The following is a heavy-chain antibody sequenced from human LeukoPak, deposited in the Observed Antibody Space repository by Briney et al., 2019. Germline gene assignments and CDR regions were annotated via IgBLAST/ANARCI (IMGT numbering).Heavy chain of an antibody. Sequence: GGSLRLSCAASGFTFSSYGMHWVRQAPGKGLEWVAVISYDGSNKYYADSVKGRFTISRDNSRNTLYLQMNSLRVEDTAMYYCARRAGAYSHPYDYWGQGTLVTVSS. J-gene: IGHJ4*02. D-gene: IGHD4/OR15-4a*01. CDR3: ARRAGAYSHPYDY. V-gene: IGHV3-30*03. CDR1: GFTFSSYG. CDR2: ISYDGSNK.